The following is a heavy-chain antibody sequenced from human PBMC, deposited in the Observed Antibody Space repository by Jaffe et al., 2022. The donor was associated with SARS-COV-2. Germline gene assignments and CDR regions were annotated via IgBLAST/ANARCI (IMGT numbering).Heavy chain of an antibody. J-gene: IGHJ4*02. D-gene: IGHD3-3*01. Sequence: EVQLVESGGGLVQPGGSLRISCSASGFTFSTYSMHWVRQAPGKGLEYVSAITDNGADTYYADSVKGRFTISRDNSKNTLYLQMSRLRTDDTAVYFCVRVISGDLWSGYAFWGQGTLVTVSS. CDR3: VRVISGDLWSGYAF. V-gene: IGHV3-64D*09. CDR2: ITDNGADT. CDR1: GFTFSTYS.